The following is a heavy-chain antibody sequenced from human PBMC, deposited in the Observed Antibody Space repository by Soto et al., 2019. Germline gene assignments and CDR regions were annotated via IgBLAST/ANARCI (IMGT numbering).Heavy chain of an antibody. CDR3: AREVVTETTLGYFDF. V-gene: IGHV1-69*01. J-gene: IGHJ4*02. CDR1: GGTFTNDA. D-gene: IGHD2-21*02. Sequence: QVHLVQSGAEVKKSGSSVRVSCTASGGTFTNDAISWVRQAPGQGLEWLGRIIPFFGTPDYSQSFQGRLTITADESTGTAYMDLHSLRSDDTAVYYCAREVVTETTLGYFDFWGQGTLVTVSS. CDR2: IIPFFGTP.